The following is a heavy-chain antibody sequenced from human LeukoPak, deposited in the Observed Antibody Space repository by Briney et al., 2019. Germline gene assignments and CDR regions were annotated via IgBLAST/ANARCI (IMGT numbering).Heavy chain of an antibody. J-gene: IGHJ4*02. CDR1: GFTFSNAW. CDR2: IKSKTDRGTT. CDR3: TTEYYDILTGYDIFDY. Sequence: GGSLRLSCAASGFTFSNAWMSWVRQAPGKGLEWVGRIKSKTDRGTTDYGAPVKGRFTISRDDSKNTLYLQMNSLKTEDTAVYYCTTEYYDILTGYDIFDYWGQGTLVTVPS. V-gene: IGHV3-15*01. D-gene: IGHD3-9*01.